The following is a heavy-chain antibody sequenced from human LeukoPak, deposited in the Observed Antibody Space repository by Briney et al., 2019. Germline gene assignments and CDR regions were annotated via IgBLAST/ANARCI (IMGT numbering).Heavy chain of an antibody. J-gene: IGHJ6*02. CDR2: ISSSSSYI. Sequence: GGSLRLSCAASGFTFSSYSMNWVRQAPGKGLEWVSSISSSSSYIYYADSVKGRFTISRDNAKNSLYLQMNSLRAEDTAVYYCARDGYCSGGSCYSWGGYYCYGMDVWGQGTTVTVSS. D-gene: IGHD2-15*01. V-gene: IGHV3-21*01. CDR1: GFTFSSYS. CDR3: ARDGYCSGGSCYSWGGYYCYGMDV.